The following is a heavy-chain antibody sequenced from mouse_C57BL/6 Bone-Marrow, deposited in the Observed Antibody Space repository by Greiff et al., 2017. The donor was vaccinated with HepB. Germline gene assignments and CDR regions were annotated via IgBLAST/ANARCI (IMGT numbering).Heavy chain of an antibody. CDR2: IDPNSGGT. V-gene: IGHV1-72*01. CDR1: GYTFTSYW. CDR3: EGVDNLGEGDAMEY. J-gene: IGHJ4*01. Sequence: QVQLQQSGAELVKPGASVKLSCKASGYTFTSYWMHWVKQRPGRGLEWIGRIDPNSGGTNYNEKFKGKATLTVDKPSSTAYMQLSSLTSEDSAVYYGEGVDNLGEGDAMEYCGQKTSVTVSS. D-gene: IGHD6-1*01.